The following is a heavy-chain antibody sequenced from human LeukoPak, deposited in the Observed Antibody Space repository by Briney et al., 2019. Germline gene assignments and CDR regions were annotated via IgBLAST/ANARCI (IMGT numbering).Heavy chain of an antibody. Sequence: GGSLRLSCASSGFSISSYSMNWVRQAPGKGLEWVSCSSSSSSDIYYADSVKGRFTISRDNTESSLYPQMNSLRVEDTAVYYCASLHGDYVYWGQGTLVTVSS. CDR3: ASLHGDYVY. V-gene: IGHV3-21*01. CDR2: SSSSSSDI. J-gene: IGHJ4*02. CDR1: GFSISSYS. D-gene: IGHD4-17*01.